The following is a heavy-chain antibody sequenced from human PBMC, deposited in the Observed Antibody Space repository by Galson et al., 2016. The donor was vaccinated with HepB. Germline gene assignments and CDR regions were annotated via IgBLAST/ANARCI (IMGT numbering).Heavy chain of an antibody. J-gene: IGHJ6*02. Sequence: SLRLSCAASGFIFSSFEMSWVRQAPGKGLEWVSSITGSGGDTYYVDSVKGRFSISRDNSKNTLYLQMNNVRAEDTAVYYCAKDEFRGESGSHQGSYFGMNVWGQGTTVTVSS. CDR3: AKDEFRGESGSHQGSYFGMNV. CDR2: ITGSGGDT. CDR1: GFIFSSFE. D-gene: IGHD3-10*01. V-gene: IGHV3-23*01.